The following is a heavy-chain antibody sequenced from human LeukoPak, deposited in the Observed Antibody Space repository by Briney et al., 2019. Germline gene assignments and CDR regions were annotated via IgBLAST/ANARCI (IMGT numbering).Heavy chain of an antibody. D-gene: IGHD5-18*01. CDR2: IKGETDAGTT. J-gene: IGHJ3*02. Sequence: PGGSLRLSCAASIFTFSHAWISWVRQAPGKGLEWVGRIKGETDAGTTDYAAPVKGRFTISRDASKNTLYLQMNSLRTEDTAVYYCTTTLDTAIPGNDAFDTWGQGTMVTVSS. CDR1: IFTFSHAW. CDR3: TTTLDTAIPGNDAFDT. V-gene: IGHV3-15*01.